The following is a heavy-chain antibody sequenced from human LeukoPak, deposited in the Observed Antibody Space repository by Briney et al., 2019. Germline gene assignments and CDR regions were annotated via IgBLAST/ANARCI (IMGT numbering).Heavy chain of an antibody. CDR3: ARDGN. Sequence: GGSLRLSCAASGFTFSTYTMHWVRQAPGMALEWVAVISADGNNKFNTDSVKGRFTISRDNSKNTLYLQMNSLRAEDTAVYYCARDGNWGQGTLVTVSS. V-gene: IGHV3-30*04. CDR2: ISADGNNK. CDR1: GFTFSTYT. D-gene: IGHD1-26*01. J-gene: IGHJ4*02.